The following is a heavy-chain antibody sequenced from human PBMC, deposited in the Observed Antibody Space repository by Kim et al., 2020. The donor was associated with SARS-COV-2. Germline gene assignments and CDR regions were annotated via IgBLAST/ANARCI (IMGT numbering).Heavy chain of an antibody. D-gene: IGHD3-3*01. CDR1: GFTFSSYW. Sequence: GGSLRLSCAASGFTFSSYWMHWVRQAPGKGLVWVSRINSDGSSTSYADSVKGRFTISRDNAKNTLYLQMNSLRAEDTAVYYCARGEGGRFWSGYYQYYYYYGMDVWGQGTTVTVSS. V-gene: IGHV3-74*01. CDR3: ARGEGGRFWSGYYQYYYYYGMDV. CDR2: INSDGSST. J-gene: IGHJ6*02.